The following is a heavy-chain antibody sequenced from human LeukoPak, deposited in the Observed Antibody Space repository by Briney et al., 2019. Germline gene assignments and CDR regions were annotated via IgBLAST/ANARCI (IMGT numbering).Heavy chain of an antibody. CDR3: ARDHVVVTAKGDAFDI. CDR2: INTDGSST. D-gene: IGHD2-21*02. Sequence: GGSLRLSCAASGFTFSSYWMHWVRQAPGKGLVWVSRINTDGSSTSYADSVKGRFTISRDNAKNTLHLQMNSLRAEDTAVYYCARDHVVVTAKGDAFDIWGQGTMVTVSS. CDR1: GFTFSSYW. V-gene: IGHV3-74*01. J-gene: IGHJ3*02.